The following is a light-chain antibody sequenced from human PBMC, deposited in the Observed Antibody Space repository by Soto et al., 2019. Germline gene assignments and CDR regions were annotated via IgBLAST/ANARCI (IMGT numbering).Light chain of an antibody. J-gene: IGLJ2*01. Sequence: QSVLTQPPSASGTPGQRVTVSCSGSRSNIGSNTVNWYQQFPGTAPKLLIYSSNQRPSGVTDRFSGSKSGTSAYLAISGLQSEDEADYYCAAWDDSLSGPVFGGGTKLT. CDR2: SSN. CDR3: AAWDDSLSGPV. V-gene: IGLV1-44*01. CDR1: RSNIGSNT.